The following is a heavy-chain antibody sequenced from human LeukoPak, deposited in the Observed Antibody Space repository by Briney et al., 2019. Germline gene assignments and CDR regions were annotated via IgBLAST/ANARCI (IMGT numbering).Heavy chain of an antibody. CDR1: GGSTSSNY. CDR2: IYFSGST. J-gene: IGHJ5*02. V-gene: IGHV4-59*08. Sequence: PSETLSLTCTVSGGSTSSNYWSWIRHPPGKGLEWIGYIYFSGSTNYNPSLKSRVTISVDTSKNQFSLRLSSVTAADTAVYYCARGGNWFDPWGQGTLVTVSS. CDR3: ARGGNWFDP.